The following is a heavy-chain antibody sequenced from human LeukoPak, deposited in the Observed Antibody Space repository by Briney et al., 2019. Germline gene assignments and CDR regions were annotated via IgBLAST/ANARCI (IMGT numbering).Heavy chain of an antibody. J-gene: IGHJ4*02. CDR1: GGSISTYH. CDR3: ATIKRGNIFGYFDF. D-gene: IGHD5-18*01. CDR2: MAGSVTS. V-gene: IGHV4-59*01. Sequence: SETLSLTCTVSGGSISTYHWSWIRQSPGKGLEWIAYMAGSVTSKDNPSLKSRFTLSADTSKNQFSLRLTSVTAADTAVYYCATIKRGNIFGYFDFWGQGILVTVSS.